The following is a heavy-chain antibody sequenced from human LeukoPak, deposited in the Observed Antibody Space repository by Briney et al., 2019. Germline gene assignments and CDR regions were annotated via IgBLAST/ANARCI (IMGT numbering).Heavy chain of an antibody. CDR1: GDTFSTYA. J-gene: IGHJ6*02. V-gene: IGHV1-69*04. D-gene: IGHD1-1*01. CDR3: ARGASDDTPHYFHGMDV. Sequence: SVKVSCKASGDTFSTYAINWVRQAPGQGLEWLGRIIPILSIPNYAPRLQGRVTITADKSTSTAYMYLSSLRSEDTAVYYCARGASDDTPHYFHGMDVWGQGTTVTVSS. CDR2: IIPILSIP.